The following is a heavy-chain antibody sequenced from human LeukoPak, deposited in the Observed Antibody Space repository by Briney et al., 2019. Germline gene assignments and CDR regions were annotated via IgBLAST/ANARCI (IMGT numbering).Heavy chain of an antibody. CDR1: GFTFSSYE. D-gene: IGHD6-13*01. CDR3: ARGIAAAGTWVDY. J-gene: IGHJ4*02. V-gene: IGHV3-48*03. CDR2: ICSRGRFI. Sequence: GGSLRLSCAASGFTFSSYEMNWVRQAPGKGLEWVSYICSRGRFIYYADSVKGRFTISRDNAKNSVYLQMNSLRAEDTAVYYCARGIAAAGTWVDYWGQGTLVTVSS.